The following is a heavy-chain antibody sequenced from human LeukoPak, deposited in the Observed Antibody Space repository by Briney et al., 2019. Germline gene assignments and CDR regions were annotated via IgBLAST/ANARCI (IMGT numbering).Heavy chain of an antibody. CDR3: ARIGEWELRDY. J-gene: IGHJ4*02. CDR2: ISGYNGNT. D-gene: IGHD1-26*01. Sequence: ASVKVSCKTSGYNFNIYGISWVRQAPGQGLEWMGWISGYNGNTNSAPKLQGRVTMTTDTSTSTAHMELRSLRSDDTAVYFCARIGEWELRDYWGQGTLVTVSS. V-gene: IGHV1-18*01. CDR1: GYNFNIYG.